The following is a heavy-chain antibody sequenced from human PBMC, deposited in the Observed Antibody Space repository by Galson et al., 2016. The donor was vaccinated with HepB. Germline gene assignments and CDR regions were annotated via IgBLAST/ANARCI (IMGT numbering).Heavy chain of an antibody. CDR1: GSTFSGYW. D-gene: IGHD6-13*01. CDR2: INRDGSER. Sequence: SLRLSCAASGSTFSGYWMSWVRQAPGKGLEWVANINRDGSERNYVDSVKGRFTISRDNAKNSVYLQMNSLRVEDTAVYYCARSKGIAAAVGTFDSWGQGTLVTVSS. CDR3: ARSKGIAAAVGTFDS. J-gene: IGHJ4*02. V-gene: IGHV3-7*01.